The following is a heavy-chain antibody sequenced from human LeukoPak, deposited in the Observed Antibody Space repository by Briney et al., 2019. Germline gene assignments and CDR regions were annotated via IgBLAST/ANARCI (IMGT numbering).Heavy chain of an antibody. CDR2: IKPDGSAK. J-gene: IGHJ4*02. Sequence: GGSLRLSCAASGFTFSSYGMHWVRQAPGKGLEWVANIKPDGSAKYYVDSVKGRFTISRDNANNSLYLQMNSLTAGDTAIYYCARGFLILWGQGTLVTVSS. CDR1: GFTFSSYG. D-gene: IGHD3/OR15-3a*01. CDR3: ARGFLIL. V-gene: IGHV3-7*01.